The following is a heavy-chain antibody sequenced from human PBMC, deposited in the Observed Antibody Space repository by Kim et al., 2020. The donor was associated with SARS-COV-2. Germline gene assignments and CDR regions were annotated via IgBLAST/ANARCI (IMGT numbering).Heavy chain of an antibody. V-gene: IGHV4-59*08. CDR3: ARRHGDYLNWYFDL. CDR1: GGSISSYY. J-gene: IGHJ2*01. Sequence: SETLSLTCTVSGGSISSYYWSWIRQPPGKGLEWIGYIYYSGSTNYNPSLKSRVTISVDTSKNQFSLKLSSVTAADTAVYYCARRHGDYLNWYFDLCGRRT. D-gene: IGHD4-17*01. CDR2: IYYSGST.